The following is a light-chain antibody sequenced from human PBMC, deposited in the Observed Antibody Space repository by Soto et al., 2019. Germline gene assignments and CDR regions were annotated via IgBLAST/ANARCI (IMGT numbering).Light chain of an antibody. V-gene: IGKV1-12*01. J-gene: IGKJ4*01. CDR2: GAS. CDR1: QGIGTW. Sequence: DIQMTQSPSSVSASVGDRVTITCRASQGIGTWLAWYQQRPGKAPKYLIYGASKVHRGVQSRFSGSGSGTDFTITISSLQPEDFATYYCQQANHFPLTFGGGTRVDIK. CDR3: QQANHFPLT.